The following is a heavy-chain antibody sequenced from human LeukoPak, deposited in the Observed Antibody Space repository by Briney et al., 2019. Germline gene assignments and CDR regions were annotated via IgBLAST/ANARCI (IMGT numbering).Heavy chain of an antibody. J-gene: IGHJ3*02. CDR1: GGSISSSSYY. CDR2: IYYSGST. D-gene: IGHD3-3*01. V-gene: IGHV4-39*07. Sequence: PSETLSLTCTVSGGSISSSSYYWGWIRQPPGKGLEWIGSIYYSGSTYYNPSLKSRVTISVDTSKNQFSLKLSSVTAADTAVYYCARSGRSGARVAFDIWGQGTMVTVSS. CDR3: ARSGRSGARVAFDI.